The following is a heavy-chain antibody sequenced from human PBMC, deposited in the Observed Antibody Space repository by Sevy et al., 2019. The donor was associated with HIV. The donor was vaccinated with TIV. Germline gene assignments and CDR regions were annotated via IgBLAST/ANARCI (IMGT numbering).Heavy chain of an antibody. CDR3: ARAGVWTYYYYYYMDV. D-gene: IGHD3-16*01. Sequence: ASVKVSCKASGGTFSSYAISWVRQAPGQGLEWMGGIIPIFGTANYAQKFQGRVTITEDKSTRTAYMELSSLGSEDTAVYYCARAGVWTYYYYYYMDVWGKGTTVTVSS. J-gene: IGHJ6*03. V-gene: IGHV1-69*06. CDR2: IIPIFGTA. CDR1: GGTFSSYA.